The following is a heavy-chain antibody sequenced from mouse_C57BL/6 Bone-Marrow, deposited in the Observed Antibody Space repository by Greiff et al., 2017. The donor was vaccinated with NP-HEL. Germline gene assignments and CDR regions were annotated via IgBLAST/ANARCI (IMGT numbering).Heavy chain of an antibody. CDR3: ARATGTFAMDY. Sequence: EVQGVESGGGLVKPGGSLKLSCAASGFTFSSYAMSWVRQTPEKRLEWVATISDGGSYTYYPDNVKGRFTISRDNAKNNLYLQMSHLKSEDTAMYYCARATGTFAMDYWGQGTSVTVSS. V-gene: IGHV5-4*01. CDR1: GFTFSSYA. D-gene: IGHD4-1*01. CDR2: ISDGGSYT. J-gene: IGHJ4*01.